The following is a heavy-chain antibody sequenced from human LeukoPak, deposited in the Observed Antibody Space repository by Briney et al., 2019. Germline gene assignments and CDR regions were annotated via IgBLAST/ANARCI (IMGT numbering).Heavy chain of an antibody. V-gene: IGHV3-23*01. J-gene: IGHJ4*02. CDR1: GFRFSDYA. CDR3: AKHPYERDSGSPDD. CDR2: LSVSGGST. D-gene: IGHD3-10*01. Sequence: GGSLRLSCAASGFRFSDYAMSWVRQAPGKGLEWVSGLSVSGGSTYYADSVKGRFTISRDTSKSTLYLQMNSLRAEDTAIYYCAKHPYERDSGSPDDWGQGTMVTVSS.